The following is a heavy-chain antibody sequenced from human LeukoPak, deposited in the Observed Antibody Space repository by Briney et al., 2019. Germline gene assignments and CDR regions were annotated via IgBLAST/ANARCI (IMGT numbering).Heavy chain of an antibody. CDR1: GFTFRSYE. CDR3: ARGSGSSWYFYFDY. CDR2: ISGSGNTI. Sequence: GGSLRLSCAASGFTFRSYEMNWVRQASGKGLEWVSYISGSGNTINYADSVKGRFTISRDNAKNSVYLQMNSLRAEDTALYYCARGSGSSWYFYFDYWGQGTLVTVSS. D-gene: IGHD6-13*01. V-gene: IGHV3-48*03. J-gene: IGHJ4*02.